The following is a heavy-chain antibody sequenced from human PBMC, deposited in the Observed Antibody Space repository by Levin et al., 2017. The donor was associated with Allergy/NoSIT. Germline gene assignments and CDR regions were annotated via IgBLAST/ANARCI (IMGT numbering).Heavy chain of an antibody. CDR1: GGSISSYY. D-gene: IGHD3-16*01. CDR2: IYYSGST. Sequence: SQTLSLTCTVSGGSISSYYWSWIRQPPGKGLEWIGYIYYSGSTNYNPSLKSRVTISVDTSKNQFSLKLSSVTAADTAVYYCASLPPSYVGRGWFDPWGQGTLVTVSS. J-gene: IGHJ5*02. CDR3: ASLPPSYVGRGWFDP. V-gene: IGHV4-59*08.